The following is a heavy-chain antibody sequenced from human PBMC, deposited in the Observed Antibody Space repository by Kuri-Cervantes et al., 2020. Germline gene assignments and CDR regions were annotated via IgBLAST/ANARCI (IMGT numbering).Heavy chain of an antibody. Sequence: SVKVSCKASGGTLDTYTLSWVRQAPGQGLEWMGGIIPIFGTTNYAQKFQGRVTITTDESRSTVYMELGSLKSEDTAVYYCSREDDNSSGYIFDYWGQGTRVTVSS. J-gene: IGHJ4*02. D-gene: IGHD3-22*01. CDR2: IIPIFGTT. CDR1: GGTLDTYT. V-gene: IGHV1-69*05. CDR3: SREDDNSSGYIFDY.